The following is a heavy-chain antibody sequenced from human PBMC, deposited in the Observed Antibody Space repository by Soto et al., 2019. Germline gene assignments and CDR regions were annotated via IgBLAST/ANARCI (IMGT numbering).Heavy chain of an antibody. J-gene: IGHJ4*01. CDR3: ARGMNPLF. Sequence: LRLSCAASGFTLRTYTMNWVRQAPGKGLEWVSSISISSSDRYYADSVRGRFTISRDNAKNALYLQMNSLRADDTAVYFCARGMNPLFGGQGTLVTVSS. V-gene: IGHV3-21*06. CDR2: ISISSSDR. CDR1: GFTLRTYT.